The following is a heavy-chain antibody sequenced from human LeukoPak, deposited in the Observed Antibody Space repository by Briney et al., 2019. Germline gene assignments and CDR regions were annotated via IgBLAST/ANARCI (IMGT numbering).Heavy chain of an antibody. Sequence: SVKVSCKAPGGTFSSYAISWVRQAPGQGLEWMGGIIPIFGTANYAQKFQGRVTITADESTSTAYMELSSLRSEDTAVYYCATGRQGYCSGGSCYALGDYYYYYGMDVWGKGTTVTVSS. CDR2: IIPIFGTA. CDR1: GGTFSSYA. D-gene: IGHD2-15*01. J-gene: IGHJ6*04. V-gene: IGHV1-69*13. CDR3: ATGRQGYCSGGSCYALGDYYYYYGMDV.